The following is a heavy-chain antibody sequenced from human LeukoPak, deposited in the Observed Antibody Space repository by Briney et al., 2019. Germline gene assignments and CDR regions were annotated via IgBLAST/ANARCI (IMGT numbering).Heavy chain of an antibody. CDR1: GYTVTGYY. J-gene: IGHJ5*02. D-gene: IGHD3-10*01. CDR2: FNPNSGGA. V-gene: IGHV1-2*02. CDR3: ASGSGSYRWFDP. Sequence: GASVKVSGKAFGYTVTGYYMHWVRQAPGKGLGWMGWFNPNSGGANYAQKFQGRVTMTRDTSISTAHMELSRLSPDDTAVYYCASGSGSYRWFDPWGQGTLVTVYS.